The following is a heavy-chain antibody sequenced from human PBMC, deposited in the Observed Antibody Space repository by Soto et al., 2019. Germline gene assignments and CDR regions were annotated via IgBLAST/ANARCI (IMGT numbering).Heavy chain of an antibody. CDR1: GFSLSTSGMC. CDR2: IDWDDDK. Sequence: SGPTLVNPTQTLTLTCTFSGFSLSTSGMCVSWIRQPPGKALEWLARIDWDDDKYYSTSLKTRLTISKDTSKNQVVLTMTNMDPVDTATYDCSRITSGWYYFDYWGKGTLVTVSS. D-gene: IGHD6-19*01. CDR3: SRITSGWYYFDY. V-gene: IGHV2-70*11. J-gene: IGHJ4*02.